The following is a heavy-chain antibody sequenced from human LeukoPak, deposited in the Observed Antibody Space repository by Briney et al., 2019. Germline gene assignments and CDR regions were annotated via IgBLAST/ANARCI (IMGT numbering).Heavy chain of an antibody. CDR2: IYYSGKT. CDR3: ARLYRSSWYSDS. J-gene: IGHJ4*02. D-gene: IGHD6-13*01. V-gene: IGHV4-39*01. Sequence: SETLSLTCTVSGDSISSNSYYWGWIRQPPGKGLEWIGSIYYSGKTYHNPSLESRVTISVDTSKNQVSLKLSSVTAADTAVYYCARLYRSSWYSDSWGQGTLVTVSS. CDR1: GDSISSNSYY.